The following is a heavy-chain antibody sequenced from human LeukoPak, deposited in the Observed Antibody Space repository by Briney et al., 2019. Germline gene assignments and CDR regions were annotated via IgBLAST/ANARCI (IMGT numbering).Heavy chain of an antibody. J-gene: IGHJ4*02. CDR1: GFTFNSYR. V-gene: IGHV3-23*01. CDR3: AVGFGEYHY. CDR2: ISGSGSST. Sequence: GGSLRLSCAASGFTFNSYRMSWVRQAPGKGLEWVSAISGSGSSTYYADSVKGRFTISRDNSKDSLYLQMNSLRAEDTAVYYCAVGFGEYHYWGQGTLVTVSS. D-gene: IGHD3-10*01.